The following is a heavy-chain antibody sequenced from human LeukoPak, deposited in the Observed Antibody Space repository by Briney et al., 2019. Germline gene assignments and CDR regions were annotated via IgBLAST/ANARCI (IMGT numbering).Heavy chain of an antibody. V-gene: IGHV1-2*02. Sequence: GASVKVSCKASGYTFTGYYKHWVRQAPGQGLEWMGWINPNSGGTNYAQKFQGRVTMTRDTSISTAYMELSRLRSDDTAVYYCAREPYYYDSSGYAYYYYMDVWGKGTTVTVSS. D-gene: IGHD3-22*01. CDR3: AREPYYYDSSGYAYYYYMDV. CDR2: INPNSGGT. J-gene: IGHJ6*03. CDR1: GYTFTGYY.